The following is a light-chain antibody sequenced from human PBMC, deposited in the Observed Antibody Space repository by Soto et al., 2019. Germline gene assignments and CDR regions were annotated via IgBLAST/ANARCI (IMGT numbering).Light chain of an antibody. CDR2: EAS. CDR3: CSLTNGATWV. J-gene: IGLJ3*02. CDR1: NSDVGSHNF. V-gene: IGLV2-23*01. Sequence: QSALTQPASVSGSPGQSITISCTGTNSDVGSHNFVSWYQQYPGKAPKLLIYEASKRPSGLSNRFSGSKSGNTASLTISGLQAEHEADNYYCSLTNGATWVFGGGTKLTVL.